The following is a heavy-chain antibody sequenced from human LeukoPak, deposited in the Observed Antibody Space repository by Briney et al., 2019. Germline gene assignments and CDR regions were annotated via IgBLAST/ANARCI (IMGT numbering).Heavy chain of an antibody. D-gene: IGHD2-2*01. Sequence: GASVKVSCKASGGTFSSYAISWVRQAPGQGLEWMGGIIPIFGTANYAQTFQGRVTMTEDTSTDTAYMELSSLRYEDTAVYYCATWDCSSTSCSSDYYYYYMDVWGKGTTVTVSS. V-gene: IGHV1-69*06. CDR3: ATWDCSSTSCSSDYYYYYMDV. CDR2: IIPIFGTA. J-gene: IGHJ6*03. CDR1: GGTFSSYA.